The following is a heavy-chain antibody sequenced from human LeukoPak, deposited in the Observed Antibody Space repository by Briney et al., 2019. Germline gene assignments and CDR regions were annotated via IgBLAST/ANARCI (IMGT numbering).Heavy chain of an antibody. Sequence: KPGGSLRLSCAASGFTFSSYSMNWVRQAPGKGLEWVSSISSSSSYIYYADSVKGRFTISRDSAKNSLYLQMNSLRAEDTAVYYCARGLMTTVVTLMVYWGQGTLVTVSS. D-gene: IGHD4-23*01. V-gene: IGHV3-21*01. J-gene: IGHJ4*02. CDR2: ISSSSSYI. CDR1: GFTFSSYS. CDR3: ARGLMTTVVTLMVY.